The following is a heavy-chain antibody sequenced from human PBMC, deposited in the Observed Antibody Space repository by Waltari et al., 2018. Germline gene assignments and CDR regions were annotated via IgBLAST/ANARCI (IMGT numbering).Heavy chain of an antibody. D-gene: IGHD2-2*01. Sequence: EVQLVQSGAEVKKPGESLKISCKGSGYSFTSYWIGWVRQMPGKGLEWMGIIYPGDSDTRYSPSFQGQVTISADKSISTAYLQWSSLKASDTAMYYCARQGRYYCSSTSCSYYFDYWGQGTLVTVSS. CDR3: ARQGRYYCSSTSCSYYFDY. J-gene: IGHJ4*02. CDR1: GYSFTSYW. CDR2: IYPGDSDT. V-gene: IGHV5-51*01.